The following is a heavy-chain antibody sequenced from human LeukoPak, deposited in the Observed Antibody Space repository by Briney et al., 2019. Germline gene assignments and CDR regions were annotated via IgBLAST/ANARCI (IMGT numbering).Heavy chain of an antibody. V-gene: IGHV3-23*01. D-gene: IGHD3-22*01. CDR1: GFTFSTYA. Sequence: PGGSLRLSCAASGFTFSTYAMSWVRQAPGKGLEWVSAISGSDGSTYYADAVKGRFTISRDNSKNTLYLQMNSLRAEDTAVYFCSRYYDKSGYYGRQDYWGQGTLVTVSS. CDR2: ISGSDGST. CDR3: SRYYDKSGYYGRQDY. J-gene: IGHJ4*02.